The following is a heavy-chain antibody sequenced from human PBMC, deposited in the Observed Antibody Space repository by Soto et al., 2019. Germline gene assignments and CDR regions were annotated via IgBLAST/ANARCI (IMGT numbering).Heavy chain of an antibody. CDR1: GFTFSTYV. Sequence: PGGSLRLSCEASGFTFSTYVMHWVRQAPGKGLEWVAIIWNDGSNEYYADSVKGRFTISRDNSKNTLYLQLRNLRAEDSAVYFCARDQPDSGGSSDSWGQGPMVTV. V-gene: IGHV3-33*01. D-gene: IGHD3-22*01. CDR2: IWNDGSNE. CDR3: ARDQPDSGGSSDS. J-gene: IGHJ4*02.